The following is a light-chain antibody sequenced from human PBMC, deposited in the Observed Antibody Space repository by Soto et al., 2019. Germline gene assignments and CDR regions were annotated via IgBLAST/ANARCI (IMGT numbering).Light chain of an antibody. CDR1: QSVSSDY. CDR3: QQYGSSPYT. V-gene: IGKV3-20*01. CDR2: GAS. Sequence: DIVLTQSPGTLSLSPGERATLSCRASQSVSSDYLAWYQQKPGQAPRLLLYGASNRATGIPDRFSGSGSGTDFTLTISRLQPEDFAVYSCQQYGSSPYTFGQGTKLEI. J-gene: IGKJ2*01.